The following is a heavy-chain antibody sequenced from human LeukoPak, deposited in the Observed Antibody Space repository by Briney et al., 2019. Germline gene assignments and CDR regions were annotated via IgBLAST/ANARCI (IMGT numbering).Heavy chain of an antibody. CDR3: ARVSIQLWSQEIMDYFDY. CDR2: ISYDGSNK. CDR1: GFTFSSYA. V-gene: IGHV3-30*04. D-gene: IGHD5-18*01. Sequence: GGSLRLSCAASGFTFSSYAMHWVRQAPGKGLEWVAVISYDGSNKYYADSVKGRFTISRGNSKNTLYLQMNSLRAEDTAVYYCARVSIQLWSQEIMDYFDYWGQGTLVTVSS. J-gene: IGHJ4*02.